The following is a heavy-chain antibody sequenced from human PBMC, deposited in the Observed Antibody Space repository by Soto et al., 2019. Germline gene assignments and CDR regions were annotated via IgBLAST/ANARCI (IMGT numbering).Heavy chain of an antibody. Sequence: PGGSLRLSCAASGFTFSSYGMHWVRQAPGKGLEWVAVISYDGSNEYYADSVKGRFTISRDNSKNTLYLQMNSLRAEDTAVYHCAKGITIFGVVIDYFASWGQGTLVTVSS. CDR3: AKGITIFGVVIDYFAS. D-gene: IGHD3-3*01. V-gene: IGHV3-30*18. CDR2: ISYDGSNE. CDR1: GFTFSSYG. J-gene: IGHJ4*02.